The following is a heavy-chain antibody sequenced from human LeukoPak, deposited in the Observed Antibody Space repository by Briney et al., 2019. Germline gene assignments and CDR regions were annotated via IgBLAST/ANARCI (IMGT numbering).Heavy chain of an antibody. CDR2: INHSGST. CDR1: GGSFSGYY. V-gene: IGHV4-34*01. CDR3: ARGFPYYYDSSGY. J-gene: IGHJ4*02. D-gene: IGHD3-22*01. Sequence: PSETLSLTCAVYGGSFSGYYWSWIRQPPGKGLEWIGEINHSGSTNYNPSLKSRVTISEDTSKNQFSLKLSSVTAADTAVYYCARGFPYYYDSSGYWGQGTLVTVSS.